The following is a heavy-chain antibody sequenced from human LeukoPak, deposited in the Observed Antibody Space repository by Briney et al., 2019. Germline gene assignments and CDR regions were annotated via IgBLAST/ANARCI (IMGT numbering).Heavy chain of an antibody. CDR3: ARDAPRSANTYYYYMDV. D-gene: IGHD4/OR15-4a*01. CDR2: IYYSGST. Sequence: SETLSLTCTVSGGSISSYQWSWIRQPPGKGLEWIGYIYYSGSTNYNPSLESRVTISVDTSNNQFSLKLSSVTAADTAVYYCARDAPRSANTYYYYMDVWGKGTTVTVSS. CDR1: GGSISSYQ. V-gene: IGHV4-59*01. J-gene: IGHJ6*03.